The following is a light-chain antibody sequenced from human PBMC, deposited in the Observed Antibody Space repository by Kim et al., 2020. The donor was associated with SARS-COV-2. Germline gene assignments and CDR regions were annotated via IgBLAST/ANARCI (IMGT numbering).Light chain of an antibody. Sequence: GQRVNIYCTGSNSNVGVGDDVHWDQRLPGTAPTRLSYGNPIRPSGVPDRFSGAEAGTSASLAITALQAEDEADCNCQSYDSSLTALFGGGTQLTVL. V-gene: IGLV1-40*01. J-gene: IGLJ2*01. CDR3: QSYDSSLTAL. CDR1: NSNVGVGDD. CDR2: GNP.